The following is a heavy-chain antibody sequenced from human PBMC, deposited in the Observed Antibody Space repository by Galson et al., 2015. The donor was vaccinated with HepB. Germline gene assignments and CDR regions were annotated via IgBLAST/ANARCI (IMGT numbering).Heavy chain of an antibody. CDR3: AKDQSGGYKVYDH. Sequence: SLRLSCAASGFTFSTYAMSWVRQAPGKGLEWVSVISGSGGSTFYADSVKGRFTISRENSKNTLYLQMNSLRAEDTAVYYCAKDQSGGYKVYDHWGQGTLVTVSS. J-gene: IGHJ4*02. CDR2: ISGSGGST. D-gene: IGHD5-24*01. V-gene: IGHV3-23*01. CDR1: GFTFSTYA.